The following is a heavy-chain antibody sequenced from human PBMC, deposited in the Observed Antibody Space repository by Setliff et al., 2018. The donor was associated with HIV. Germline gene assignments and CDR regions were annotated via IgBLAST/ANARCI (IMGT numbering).Heavy chain of an antibody. CDR2: INVAKDKT. D-gene: IGHD4-4*01. J-gene: IGHJ2*01. CDR1: GGTFSSYA. Sequence: ASVKVSCKASGGTFSSYALHWVRQAPGQRLEWMGWINVAKDKTKYSQNFQGRVTISRDTSANTVYMELSSLRSEDTAVYYCARGGALTTDWYFDVWGRGTPVTVSS. CDR3: ARGGALTTDWYFDV. V-gene: IGHV1-3*01.